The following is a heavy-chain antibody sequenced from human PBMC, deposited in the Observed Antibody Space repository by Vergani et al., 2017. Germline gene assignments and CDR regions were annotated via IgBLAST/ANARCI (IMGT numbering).Heavy chain of an antibody. D-gene: IGHD3/OR15-3a*01. CDR1: GFTFTSSA. Sequence: QMQLVQSGPEVKKPGTSVKVSCKASGFTFTSSAMQWVRQARGQRLEWIGWIVVGSGNTNYAQKFQERVTITRDMSTSTAYMELSSLRSEDTAVYYCAAGPWGWTGDPDAFDIWGQGTMVTVSS. CDR2: IVVGSGNT. V-gene: IGHV1-58*02. J-gene: IGHJ3*02. CDR3: AAGPWGWTGDPDAFDI.